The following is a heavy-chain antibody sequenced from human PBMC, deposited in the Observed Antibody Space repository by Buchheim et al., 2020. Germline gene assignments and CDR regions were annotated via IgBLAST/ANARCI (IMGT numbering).Heavy chain of an antibody. CDR2: ISNDGSDY. D-gene: IGHD1-26*01. V-gene: IGHV3-30*03. Sequence: QVQLVESGGGVVQPGRTLRLSCAVSGFSFSNHGMHWVRQAPGKGLEWVAVISNDGSDYYYGDSVKGRFTISRDNSKNSLYLQMNSLRAEDTAVYYCARGDPGWELLAPFDYWGQGTL. CDR3: ARGDPGWELLAPFDY. CDR1: GFSFSNHG. J-gene: IGHJ4*02.